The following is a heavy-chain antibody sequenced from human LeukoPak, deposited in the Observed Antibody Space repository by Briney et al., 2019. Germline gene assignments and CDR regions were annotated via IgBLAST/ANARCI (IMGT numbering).Heavy chain of an antibody. CDR3: ARGGGGSSWFPWYFDY. V-gene: IGHV3-33*01. J-gene: IGHJ4*02. D-gene: IGHD6-13*01. Sequence: GGSLRLSCAASGFTFSSYGMHWVRQAPGKGLEWVAVIWYDGSNKYYADSVKGRFTISRDNSKNTLYLQMDSLRAEDTAVYYCARGGGGSSWFPWYFDYWGQGTLVTVSS. CDR1: GFTFSSYG. CDR2: IWYDGSNK.